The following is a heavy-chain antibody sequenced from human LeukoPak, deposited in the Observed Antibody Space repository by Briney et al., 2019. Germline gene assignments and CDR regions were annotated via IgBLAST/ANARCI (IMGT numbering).Heavy chain of an antibody. V-gene: IGHV4-39*01. D-gene: IGHD3-22*01. CDR3: ARSAHYYDSSGYTYFDY. CDR1: GGSISSSSYY. CDR2: IYYSGRT. J-gene: IGHJ4*02. Sequence: SETLSLTCTVSGGSISSSSYYWGWIRQPPGKGLEWIGSIYYSGRTYYNPSLKSRVTISVDASKKQFSLKLSSVTAADTAVYYCARSAHYYDSSGYTYFDYWGQGALVTVSS.